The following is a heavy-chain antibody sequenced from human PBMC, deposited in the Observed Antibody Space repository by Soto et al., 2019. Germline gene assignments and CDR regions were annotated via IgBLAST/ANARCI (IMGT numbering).Heavy chain of an antibody. CDR3: AKGLGSSSWYRVDY. J-gene: IGHJ4*02. CDR2: ISASGGST. Sequence: EVQLLESGGNLVQPGGSLRLSCAASGFTFSSYAMNWVRQTPGKGLEWVSAISASGGSTYYADSVKGRFTISRDNSNDPLYLEMNSLRAEDTAVYYWAKGLGSSSWYRVDYWGQGTLVTVSS. V-gene: IGHV3-23*01. D-gene: IGHD6-13*01. CDR1: GFTFSSYA.